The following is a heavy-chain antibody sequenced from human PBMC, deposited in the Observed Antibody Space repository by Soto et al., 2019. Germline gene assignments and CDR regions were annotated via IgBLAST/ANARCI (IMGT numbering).Heavy chain of an antibody. D-gene: IGHD5-12*01. CDR2: IIPIFGTV. V-gene: IGHV1-69*12. CDR3: ARGNHRWLQLWYFDL. Sequence: QVQLVQSGAEVKKPGSSVKVFCKASGGTFSNYPVSWVRQAPGQGLEWMGGIIPIFGTVNYAQKFQGRLTITADESPSTAYMELSSLRSEDTAVYYCARGNHRWLQLWYFDLWGRGTLVTVSS. CDR1: GGTFSNYP. J-gene: IGHJ2*01.